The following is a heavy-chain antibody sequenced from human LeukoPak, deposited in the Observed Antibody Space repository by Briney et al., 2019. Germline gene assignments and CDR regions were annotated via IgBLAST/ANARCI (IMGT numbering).Heavy chain of an antibody. CDR1: GGSIRSFF. CDR3: ARGDSSGWYLIDY. J-gene: IGHJ4*02. D-gene: IGHD6-19*01. V-gene: IGHV4-59*12. CDR2: IYHTGST. Sequence: PSETLSLTCTVSGGSIRSFFWSWLRQPPGKPLEWLGHIYHTGSTKYNPSLKSRVTMSVDTSKNHISLNLSSVTAADTAVYYCARGDSSGWYLIDYWGQGTLVTVSS.